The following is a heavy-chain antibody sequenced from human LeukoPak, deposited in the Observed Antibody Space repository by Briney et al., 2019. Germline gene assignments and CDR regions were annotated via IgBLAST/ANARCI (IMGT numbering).Heavy chain of an antibody. CDR2: ISYDGSNK. Sequence: GRSLRLSCAASGFTFSSYAMHWVRQAPGKGLEWVAVISYDGSNKYYADSVKGRFTISRDNAKNSLYLQMNSLRAEDTAVYYCARDLLGDYGYWGQGTLVTVSS. D-gene: IGHD4-17*01. CDR3: ARDLLGDYGY. J-gene: IGHJ4*02. V-gene: IGHV3-30-3*01. CDR1: GFTFSSYA.